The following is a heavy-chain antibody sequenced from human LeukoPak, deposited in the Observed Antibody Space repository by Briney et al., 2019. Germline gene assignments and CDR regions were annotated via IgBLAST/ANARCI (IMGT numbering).Heavy chain of an antibody. D-gene: IGHD3-22*01. CDR3: ARKTMIVVVNWFDP. V-gene: IGHV4-34*01. CDR2: INHSGST. CDR1: SGXY. J-gene: IGHJ5*02. Sequence: SGXYWSWIRQPXGKGLEWIGEINHSGSTNYNPSLKSRVTISVDTSKNQFSLKLSSVTAADTAVYYCARKTMIVVVNWFDPWGQGTLVTVSS.